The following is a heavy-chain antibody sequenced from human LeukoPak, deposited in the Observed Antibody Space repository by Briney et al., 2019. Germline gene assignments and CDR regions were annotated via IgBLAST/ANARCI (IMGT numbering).Heavy chain of an antibody. CDR3: AVCIAVAPTKNAFDI. V-gene: IGHV1-69*05. J-gene: IGHJ3*02. D-gene: IGHD6-19*01. CDR2: IIPIFGTA. CDR1: GGTFSSYA. Sequence: SVKVSCKASGGTFSSYAISWVRQAPGQGLEWMGRIIPIFGTANYAQKFQGRVTITTDESTSTAYMELSSLRSEDTAMYYCAVCIAVAPTKNAFDIWGQGTMVTVSS.